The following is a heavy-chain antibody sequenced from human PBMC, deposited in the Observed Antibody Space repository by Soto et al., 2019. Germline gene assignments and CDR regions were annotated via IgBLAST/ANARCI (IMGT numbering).Heavy chain of an antibody. CDR2: IYYSGMT. J-gene: IGHJ4*02. V-gene: IGHV4-31*03. D-gene: IGHD5-18*01. CDR3: ARDSSGPGYSYGKFDY. CDR1: GVSISSGGYF. Sequence: SETLSLTCTVSGVSISSGGYFWTWIRQHPGKGLEWIGNIYYSGMTYYNPSLRGRVSISLDPSESQFSLKVNSVTAADTAVYYCARDSSGPGYSYGKFDYWGPGALVTVSS.